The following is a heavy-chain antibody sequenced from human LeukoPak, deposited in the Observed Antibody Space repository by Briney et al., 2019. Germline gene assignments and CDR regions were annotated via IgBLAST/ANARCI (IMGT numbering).Heavy chain of an antibody. CDR3: ATEYCTSTSCYHYFQD. D-gene: IGHD2-2*01. J-gene: IGHJ1*01. Sequence: PGGSLRLSCAASGFTFSNAWMNWVRQARGKGLEWVGHIKSRSDGGPTDYAAPVKGRFPISRDDSKNPLYLQMNSLKTEDTAVYHCATEYCTSTSCYHYFQDWGQGTLVTVAS. V-gene: IGHV3-15*07. CDR2: IKSRSDGGPT. CDR1: GFTFSNAW.